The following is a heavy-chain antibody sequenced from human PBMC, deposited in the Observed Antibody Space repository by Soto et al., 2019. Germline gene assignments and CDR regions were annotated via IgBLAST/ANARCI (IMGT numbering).Heavy chain of an antibody. V-gene: IGHV1-46*03. D-gene: IGHD2-21*02. CDR1: GYTFTNYF. CDR3: DRARLIDY. CDR2: INPSGGST. J-gene: IGHJ4*02. Sequence: QVQLVQSGAEVKKPGASVKVSCKASGYTFTNYFMHWVRQGPGQGLEWMGIINPSGGSTSYAQKFQGRVTMTRDTSTGTVYMELSSLRSEDTAVYYCDRARLIDYWGQGTLVTVSS.